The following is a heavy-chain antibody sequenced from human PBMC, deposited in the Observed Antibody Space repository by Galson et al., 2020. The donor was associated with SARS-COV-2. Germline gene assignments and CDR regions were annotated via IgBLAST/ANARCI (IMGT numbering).Heavy chain of an antibody. CDR3: ARVGPQYSSSYNWFDP. Sequence: SETLSLTCAVSGGSISSGGYSWSWLRQPPGKGLEWIGYIYHSGSTYYNPSLKSRVTISVDRSKNQFSLKLSSVTAADTAVYYCARVGPQYSSSYNWFDPWGQGTLVTVSS. D-gene: IGHD6-13*01. CDR1: GGSISSGGYS. J-gene: IGHJ5*02. V-gene: IGHV4-30-2*01. CDR2: IYHSGST.